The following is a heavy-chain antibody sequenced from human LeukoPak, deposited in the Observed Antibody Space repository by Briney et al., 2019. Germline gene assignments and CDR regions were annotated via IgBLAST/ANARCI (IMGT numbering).Heavy chain of an antibody. Sequence: PGGSLRLSCAASGFIFSSYWMHWVRHAPGKGLAWVSRINTDGSSTSYADSVKGRFTISRDNSKNTLYLQMNSLRAEDTAVYYCAKEGMTTVTTWDAFDIWGQGTMVAVSS. V-gene: IGHV3-74*01. CDR3: AKEGMTTVTTWDAFDI. D-gene: IGHD4-17*01. J-gene: IGHJ3*02. CDR1: GFIFSSYW. CDR2: INTDGSST.